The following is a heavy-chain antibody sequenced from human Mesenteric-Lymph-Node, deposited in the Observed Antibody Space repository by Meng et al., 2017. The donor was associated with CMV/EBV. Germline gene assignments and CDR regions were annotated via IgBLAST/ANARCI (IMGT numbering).Heavy chain of an antibody. Sequence: CTFSGFSLSTSGEGVGWIRQPPGKALEWLANIYWNDDKRHSPSMERRLTITKGTSENQVVLTMTNMDPADTATYYCAHRDFWTDFDYWGQGALVTVSS. CDR3: AHRDFWTDFDY. D-gene: IGHD3/OR15-3a*01. J-gene: IGHJ4*02. CDR2: IYWNDDK. CDR1: GFSLSTSGEG. V-gene: IGHV2-5*01.